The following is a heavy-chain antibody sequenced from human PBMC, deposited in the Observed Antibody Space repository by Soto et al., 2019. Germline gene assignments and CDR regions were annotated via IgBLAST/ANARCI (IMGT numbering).Heavy chain of an antibody. CDR1: GFTFSYYT. J-gene: IGHJ4*02. V-gene: IGHV3-30-3*01. CDR2: ISYDGSNE. Sequence: GGSLRLSCAASGFTFSYYTMHWVRQAPGKGLDWVAVISYDGSNEYYADSVKGRFTISRDNSTNTLYLHMNSLRAEDTAVYYCARIEPYCTTTSCYAVYWGQGTLVTVSS. D-gene: IGHD2-2*01. CDR3: ARIEPYCTTTSCYAVY.